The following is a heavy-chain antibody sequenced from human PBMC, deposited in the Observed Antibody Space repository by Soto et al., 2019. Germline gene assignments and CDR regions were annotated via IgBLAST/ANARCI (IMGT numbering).Heavy chain of an antibody. CDR2: IYYSGST. CDR1: GGSISSGSYY. Sequence: QLQLQESGPGLVKPSETLSLTCTVSGGSISSGSYYWDWIRQPPGKGLEWIGGIYYSGSTYYNPSLKRRVTISVDTSNNQFSLKLSSVTAADTAVYYCARRPIAAWNWNFELWGRGTLVTVSS. V-gene: IGHV4-39*01. CDR3: ARRPIAAWNWNFEL. D-gene: IGHD6-6*01. J-gene: IGHJ2*01.